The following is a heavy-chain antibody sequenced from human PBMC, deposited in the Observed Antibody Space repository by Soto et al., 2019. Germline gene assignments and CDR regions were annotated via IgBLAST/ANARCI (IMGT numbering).Heavy chain of an antibody. CDR2: IYFSGST. Sequence: SETLSLTCTVSGGSISSSRHYWGWIRQPPGKGLEWVGSIYFSGSTHYNPSLKSRLTISVDTSKNQFSLKLSSVTAADTAVYYCARRDYDSSGYHRYYFYYYGMDVWGQGTTVTVSS. V-gene: IGHV4-39*01. J-gene: IGHJ6*02. D-gene: IGHD3-22*01. CDR3: ARRDYDSSGYHRYYFYYYGMDV. CDR1: GGSISSSRHY.